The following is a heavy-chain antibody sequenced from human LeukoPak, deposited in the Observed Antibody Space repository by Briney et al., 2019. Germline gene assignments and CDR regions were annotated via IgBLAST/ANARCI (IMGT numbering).Heavy chain of an antibody. CDR2: IIPIFGTA. CDR3: ARAQKPYYYDSSGSKFYFDY. Sequence: SVKLSCEASGGTFSSYAISWVRQAPGQGLEWMGGIIPIFGTANYAQKFQGRVTITTDESTSTAYMELSSLRSEDTAVYYCARAQKPYYYDSSGSKFYFDYWGQGTLVTVSS. J-gene: IGHJ4*02. V-gene: IGHV1-69*05. D-gene: IGHD3-22*01. CDR1: GGTFSSYA.